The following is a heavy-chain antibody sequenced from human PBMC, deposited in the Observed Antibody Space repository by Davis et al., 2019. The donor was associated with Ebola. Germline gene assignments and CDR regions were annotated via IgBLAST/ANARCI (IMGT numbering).Heavy chain of an antibody. J-gene: IGHJ6*02. D-gene: IGHD3-10*01. CDR3: ASSAVQGVIWYYGMDV. Sequence: ESLKISCAASGFTFSSYSMNWVRQAPGKGLEWIGEIYHSGSTNYNPSLKSRVTISVDKSKNQFSLKLSSVTAADTAVYYCASSAVQGVIWYYGMDVWGQGTTVTVSS. CDR1: GFTFSSYSM. CDR2: IYHSGST. V-gene: IGHV4/OR15-8*01.